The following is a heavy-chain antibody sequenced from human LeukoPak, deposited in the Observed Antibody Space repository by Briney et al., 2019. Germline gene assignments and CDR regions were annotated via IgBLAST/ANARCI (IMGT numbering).Heavy chain of an antibody. CDR3: ARVWGTRDAFDI. Sequence: ASVKVSCKASGGTFSSYAISWVRQAPGQGLEWMGGIIPIFGTANYAQKFQGRVTITADKSTSTAYMELSSLRSEDTAAYYCARVWGTRDAFDIWGQGTMVTVSS. CDR1: GGTFSSYA. J-gene: IGHJ3*02. CDR2: IIPIFGTA. V-gene: IGHV1-69*06. D-gene: IGHD3-16*01.